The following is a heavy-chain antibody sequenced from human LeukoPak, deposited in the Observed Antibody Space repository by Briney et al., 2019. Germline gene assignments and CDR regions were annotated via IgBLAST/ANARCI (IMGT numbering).Heavy chain of an antibody. Sequence: GGSLRLSCAASGFTFNSYWFHWVRQAPGKGLVWVSRINSDGSDTIYADSVKGRFTISRDNAKSTVYLQMNSLKAEDTAVYSCARGGYHHGFDIWGQGTMVTVSS. J-gene: IGHJ3*02. V-gene: IGHV3-74*01. CDR1: GFTFNSYW. D-gene: IGHD2-15*01. CDR2: INSDGSDT. CDR3: ARGGYHHGFDI.